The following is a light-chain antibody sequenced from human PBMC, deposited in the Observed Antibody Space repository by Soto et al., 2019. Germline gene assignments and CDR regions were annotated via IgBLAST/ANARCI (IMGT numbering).Light chain of an antibody. V-gene: IGKV3-20*01. J-gene: IGKJ1*01. CDR2: GAS. Sequence: EIVLTQSPATLSLSPGERATLSCRASQSVSGYLAWYQQKPGQAPRLLIYGASDRATGIPDRFTGSGSGTDFTLTINRLEPEDFAVYFCQQYGSSPQTFGQGTKVEIK. CDR3: QQYGSSPQT. CDR1: QSVSGY.